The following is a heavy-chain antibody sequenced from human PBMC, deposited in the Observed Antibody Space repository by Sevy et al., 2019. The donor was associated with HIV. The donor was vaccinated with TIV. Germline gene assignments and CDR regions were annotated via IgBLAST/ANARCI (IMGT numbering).Heavy chain of an antibody. D-gene: IGHD3-10*01. CDR2: IKKDGSDK. Sequence: GGSLRLSCVASGFTFSNHWMTWVRQAPGKGLEWVANIKKDGSDKFYVDSVKGRFSISRDNAENSLYLQMNNLRVEDTAIYYCARDRRVAYGGSDYWGQGTQVTVSS. V-gene: IGHV3-7*03. CDR3: ARDRRVAYGGSDY. J-gene: IGHJ4*02. CDR1: GFTFSNHW.